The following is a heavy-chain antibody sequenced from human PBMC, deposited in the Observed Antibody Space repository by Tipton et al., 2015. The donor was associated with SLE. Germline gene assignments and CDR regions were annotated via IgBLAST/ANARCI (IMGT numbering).Heavy chain of an antibody. V-gene: IGHV4-39*01. CDR2: IYYSGNT. J-gene: IGHJ4*02. Sequence: TLSLTCTVSGGSISSSRYYWGWIRQPPGKGLEWIGIIYYSGNTHYNPSLKSRVTISVDTTKNQFSLKLSSGSAAGTAVYYCARHREGCNPPYYFDCWGQGTLVTVSS. D-gene: IGHD5-24*01. CDR3: ARHREGCNPPYYFDC. CDR1: GGSISSSRYY.